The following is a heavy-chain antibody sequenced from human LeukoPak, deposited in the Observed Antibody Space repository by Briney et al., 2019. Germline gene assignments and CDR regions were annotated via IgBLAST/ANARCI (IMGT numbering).Heavy chain of an antibody. D-gene: IGHD3-3*01. V-gene: IGHV4-59*12. CDR3: ARAGRGDFWSAVPYFDL. CDR2: SYYSGST. CDR1: GGSISSYY. Sequence: SETLSLTCTVSGGSISSYYWSWIRQPPGKGLEWIGYSYYSGSTNYNPSLKSRVTISVDTSKNQFSLKLSSVTAADTAVYYCARAGRGDFWSAVPYFDLWGRGTLVTVSS. J-gene: IGHJ2*01.